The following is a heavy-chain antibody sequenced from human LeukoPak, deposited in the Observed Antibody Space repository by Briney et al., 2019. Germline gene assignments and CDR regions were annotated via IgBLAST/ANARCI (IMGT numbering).Heavy chain of an antibody. V-gene: IGHV4-34*01. CDR3: ARPTGWYYYDSSGYLY. D-gene: IGHD3-22*01. CDR2: INHSGST. CDR1: GGSFSGYY. Sequence: SETLSLTCAVYGGSFSGYYWSWIRQPPGKGLEWIGEINHSGSTNYNPSLKSRVTISVDTSKNQFSLKLSSVTAADTAVYYCARPTGWYYYDSSGYLYWGQGTLVTVSS. J-gene: IGHJ4*02.